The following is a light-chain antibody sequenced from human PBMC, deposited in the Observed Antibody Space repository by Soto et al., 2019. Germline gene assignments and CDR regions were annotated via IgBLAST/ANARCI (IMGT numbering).Light chain of an antibody. Sequence: DIVMTQSPLSLPVTPREPASISCRSSQSLLHSNGYNYLDWYLQKPGQSPQLLIYLGSNRASGVPDRFSGSGSGTDFTLKISRVEAEDVGVYYCMQALQTPNTFGQGTKLEIK. V-gene: IGKV2-28*01. J-gene: IGKJ2*01. CDR3: MQALQTPNT. CDR1: QSLLHSNGYNY. CDR2: LGS.